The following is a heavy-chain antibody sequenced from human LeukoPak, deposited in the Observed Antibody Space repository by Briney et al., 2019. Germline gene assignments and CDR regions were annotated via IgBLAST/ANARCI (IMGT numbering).Heavy chain of an antibody. CDR3: ARDYMVRGVSDY. CDR2: IKQDGSEK. CDR1: GFTFSSYW. Sequence: GGSLRLSCVASGFTFSSYWMSWVRQAPGKGLEWVANIKQDGSEKYYVGSVKGRFTISRDNAKNSLYLQMNSLRAEDTAVYYCARDYMVRGVSDYWGQGTLVTVSS. J-gene: IGHJ4*02. V-gene: IGHV3-7*03. D-gene: IGHD3-10*01.